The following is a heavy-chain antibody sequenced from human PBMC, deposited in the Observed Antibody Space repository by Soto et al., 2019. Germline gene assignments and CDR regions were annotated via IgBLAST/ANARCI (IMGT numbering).Heavy chain of an antibody. CDR2: ISYDGSNK. CDR1: GFTCSSYA. J-gene: IGHJ4*02. Sequence: GGSLRLSCAASGFTCSSYAMHWVRQAPGKGLEWVAVISYDGSNKYYADSVKGRFTISRDNSKNTLYLQMNSLRAEDTAVYYCARDKGDLHPLYSRTVFDYWGQGTLVTVSS. D-gene: IGHD6-13*01. CDR3: ARDKGDLHPLYSRTVFDY. V-gene: IGHV3-30-3*01.